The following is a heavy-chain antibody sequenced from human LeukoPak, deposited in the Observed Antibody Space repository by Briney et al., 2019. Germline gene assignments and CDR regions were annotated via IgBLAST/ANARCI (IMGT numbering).Heavy chain of an antibody. Sequence: LPGGSLRLSCAASGFTFSSYAMSWVRQAPGKGLEWVSAISGGGATTYYADSVKGRFTISRDNSKNTLYLQMNSLRAEDTAVYNCVCRPSAVVTPFDYWGQGTRVTVSS. V-gene: IGHV3-23*01. CDR2: ISGGGATT. J-gene: IGHJ4*02. D-gene: IGHD4-23*01. CDR1: GFTFSSYA. CDR3: VCRPSAVVTPFDY.